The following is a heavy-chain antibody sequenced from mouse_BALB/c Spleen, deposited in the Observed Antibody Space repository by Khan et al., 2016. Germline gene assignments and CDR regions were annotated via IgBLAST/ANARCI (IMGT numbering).Heavy chain of an antibody. CDR2: IHYGGNT. V-gene: IGHV3-1*02. Sequence: QLEESGPDLVKPSQSLSLTCTVTDFSITSGYSWHWIRQFPGNKLEWMGYIHYGGNTNNNPSLKSRISITRDTSKNQFFLQLNSVTTEDTATYYWARDYYGSSYVDVWGAGTTVTVSA. CDR1: DFSITSGYS. D-gene: IGHD1-1*01. CDR3: ARDYYGSSYVDV. J-gene: IGHJ1*01.